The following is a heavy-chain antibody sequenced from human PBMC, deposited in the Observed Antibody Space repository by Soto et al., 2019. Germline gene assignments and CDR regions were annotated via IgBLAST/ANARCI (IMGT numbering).Heavy chain of an antibody. CDR3: TIDTPVEAFGI. CDR1: GGTFSSNT. CDR2: IIPMLGIT. V-gene: IGHV1-69*02. J-gene: IGHJ3*02. Sequence: QVQLVQSGAEVKKPGSSVKVSCKASGGTFSSNTVSWVRQAPGQGLEWMGRIIPMLGITTYTQKFQGRVTISADKSTRTADMFLGSLTYEDTAVYYCTIDTPVEAFGIWGQGTMVTVSS. D-gene: IGHD3-3*01.